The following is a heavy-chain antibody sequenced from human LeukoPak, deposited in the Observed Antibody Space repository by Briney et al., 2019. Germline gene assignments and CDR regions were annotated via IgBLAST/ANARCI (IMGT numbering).Heavy chain of an antibody. J-gene: IGHJ4*02. CDR2: IIPIFGTA. Sequence: GASVKVSCKASGGTFSSYAISWVRQAPGQGLEWMGGIIPIFGTANYAQKFQGRVTITADESTSTAYMELSSLRSEGTAVYYCARGSVGMYSSGWYYFDYWGQGTLVTVSS. CDR3: ARGSVGMYSSGWYYFDY. CDR1: GGTFSSYA. D-gene: IGHD6-19*01. V-gene: IGHV1-69*13.